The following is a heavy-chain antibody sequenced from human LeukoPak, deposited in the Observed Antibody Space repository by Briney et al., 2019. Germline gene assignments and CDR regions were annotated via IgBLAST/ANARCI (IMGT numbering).Heavy chain of an antibody. CDR2: ISSGGSTV. CDR1: GFTFSNYE. CDR3: ARGGSFVEY. D-gene: IGHD3-10*01. V-gene: IGHV3-48*03. J-gene: IGHJ4*02. Sequence: GGSLRLSCAASGFTFSNYEMHWVRRAPGKGLEWVSYISSGGSTVYYADSVKGRFTVSRDNAKNSLYLQMSSLRAEDTAVYHCARGGSFVEYWGQGTLISVSS.